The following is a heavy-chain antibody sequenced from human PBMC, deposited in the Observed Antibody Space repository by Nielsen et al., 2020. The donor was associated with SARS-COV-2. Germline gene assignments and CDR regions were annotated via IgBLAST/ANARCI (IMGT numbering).Heavy chain of an antibody. CDR1: GFTFSSYW. J-gene: IGHJ4*02. D-gene: IGHD3-10*01. Sequence: GGSLRLSCAASGFTFSSYWMHWVRQAPGKGLVWVSHILSDGSTINYADSVRGRFTISRDNAKNTLYLQMNSLRAEDTAVYYCARGFYGSGSFPDYWGQGTLVTVSS. V-gene: IGHV3-74*01. CDR2: ILSDGSTI. CDR3: ARGFYGSGSFPDY.